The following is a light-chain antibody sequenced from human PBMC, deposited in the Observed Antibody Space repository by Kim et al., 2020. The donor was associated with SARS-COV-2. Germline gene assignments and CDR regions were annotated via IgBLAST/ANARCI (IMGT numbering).Light chain of an antibody. V-gene: IGLV4-60*03. CDR2: LESTGSY. CDR1: GGHNNYI. CDR3: ETWDPNTRV. Sequence: QPVLTQSSSASASLGSSVKLTCTLTGGHNNYIIAWHRQQPGKAPRYLMKLESTGSYKRGSGVPDRFSGSSCGTDCYLIISNLQSEDEADYYCETWDPNTRVFGGGTQLTVL. J-gene: IGLJ2*01.